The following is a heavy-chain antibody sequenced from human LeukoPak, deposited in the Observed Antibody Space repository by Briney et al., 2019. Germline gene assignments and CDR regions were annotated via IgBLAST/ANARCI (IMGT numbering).Heavy chain of an antibody. CDR2: IYYSGST. V-gene: IGHV4-59*08. CDR1: GGSISSYY. J-gene: IGHJ4*02. D-gene: IGHD3-22*01. CDR3: AREYYYASFGFDY. Sequence: WETLSLTCTVSGGSISSYYWSWIRQPPGKGLEGIGYIYYSGSTNYNPSLKRRVTISVDTSKNQFSLNLSSVTAAHTAVYYCAREYYYASFGFDYWGQGTLVTVSS.